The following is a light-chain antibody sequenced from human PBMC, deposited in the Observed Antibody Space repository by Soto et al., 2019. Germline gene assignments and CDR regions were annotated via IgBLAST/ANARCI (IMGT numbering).Light chain of an antibody. J-gene: IGLJ1*01. CDR1: GNDVGAYNY. CDR2: GVV. V-gene: IGLV2-11*01. Sequence: QSVLTQPRSVSGSPGQSVTISCTGTGNDVGAYNYVSWYQQHPGRPPKLLIYGVVRWPSGVPDRFSGSKSGNMASLTISGLQAEDEADYFCCSYAGGYTYLFGTGTKVTVL. CDR3: CSYAGGYTYL.